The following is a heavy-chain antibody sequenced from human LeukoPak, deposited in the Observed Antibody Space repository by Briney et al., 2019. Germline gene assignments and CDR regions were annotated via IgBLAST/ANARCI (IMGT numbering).Heavy chain of an antibody. CDR1: GYSFTSYW. D-gene: IGHD3-3*01. Sequence: GESLKISCKGSGYSFTSYWIGWVRQMPGKGLEWMGIIYPGDSDTRYSPSFQGQVTISADKSISTAYLQWSSLKASDTAMYYCARRATEIFGVANTAFDNWGQGTMVTVSS. J-gene: IGHJ3*02. CDR2: IYPGDSDT. V-gene: IGHV5-51*01. CDR3: ARRATEIFGVANTAFDN.